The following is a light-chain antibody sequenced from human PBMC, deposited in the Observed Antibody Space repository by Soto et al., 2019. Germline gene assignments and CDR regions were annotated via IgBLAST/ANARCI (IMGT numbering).Light chain of an antibody. V-gene: IGKV1-5*01. CDR3: LQYSSHSWT. CDR2: DAS. Sequence: DIKLTQSHSTLSASVGEGVTLTCLASQSISSWLAWYQQKPGKAPKLLIYDASSLESGVSSRFSGSGSGTEFTLTISRLQPDDVATYYCLQYSSHSWTFGQGTKVDIK. J-gene: IGKJ1*01. CDR1: QSISSW.